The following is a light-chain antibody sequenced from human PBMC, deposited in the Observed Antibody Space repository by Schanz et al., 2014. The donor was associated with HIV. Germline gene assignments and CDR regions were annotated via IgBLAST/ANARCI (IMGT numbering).Light chain of an antibody. J-gene: IGKJ1*01. CDR3: QQYYNTPLT. CDR2: WAS. Sequence: DIVMIQSPDSLAVSLGERATIHCKSSQSVLYSSNNKNYLAWYQQKPGQPPKLLIYWASTRESGVPDRFSGSGSGTDFTLTISSLQTEDVAVYYCQQYYNTPLTFGQGTKVEIK. CDR1: QSVLYSSNNKNY. V-gene: IGKV4-1*01.